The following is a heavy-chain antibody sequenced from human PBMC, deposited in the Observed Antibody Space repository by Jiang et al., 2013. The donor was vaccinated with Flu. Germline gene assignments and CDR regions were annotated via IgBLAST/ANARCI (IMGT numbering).Heavy chain of an antibody. J-gene: IGHJ5*02. CDR1: GYTLTELS. CDR2: FDPEDGET. V-gene: IGHV1-24*01. D-gene: IGHD5-18*01. Sequence: GAEVKKPGASVKVSCKVSGYTLTELSMHWVRQAPGKGLEWMGGFDPEDGETIYAQKFQGRVTMTEDTSTDTAYMELSSLRSEDTAVYYCATVLGHIRYSYGSWYWFDPWGQGTLVTVSS. CDR3: ATVLGHIRYSYGSWYWFDP.